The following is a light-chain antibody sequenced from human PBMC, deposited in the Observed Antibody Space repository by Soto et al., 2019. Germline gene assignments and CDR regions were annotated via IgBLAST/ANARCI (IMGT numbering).Light chain of an antibody. V-gene: IGKV1-9*01. Sequence: ILFTRCPSHMTESVGARFTITCLASQGINSYLNWYQQKPGKAPKLLIYAAFNFHSGVPSRFSGSGSGTHFTLTISSLQPEDFATYYCQQLNGYPPTFGQGTRLEIK. CDR2: AAF. CDR3: QQLNGYPPT. J-gene: IGKJ5*01. CDR1: QGINSY.